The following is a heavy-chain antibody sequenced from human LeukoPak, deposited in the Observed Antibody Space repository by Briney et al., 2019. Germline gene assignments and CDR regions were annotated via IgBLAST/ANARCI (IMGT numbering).Heavy chain of an antibody. CDR1: GFTFSGSG. Sequence: GGSLRLSCAASGFTFSGSGMHWVRQASGKGLEWVGRIGSKANSYATAYAASVKGRFTISRDDSKNTMYLQMNSLKTEDTAVYYCTTDSSGYWGQGILVTVSS. CDR2: IGSKANSYAT. CDR3: TTDSSGY. V-gene: IGHV3-73*01. J-gene: IGHJ4*02. D-gene: IGHD2-15*01.